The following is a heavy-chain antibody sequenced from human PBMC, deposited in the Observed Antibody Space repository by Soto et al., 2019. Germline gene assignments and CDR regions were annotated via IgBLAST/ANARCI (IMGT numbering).Heavy chain of an antibody. Sequence: GGSLRLSCAASGFSFSDHYMSWIRQAPGKGLEWLSYISPRSNYREYADSVKGRHTISRDNAKKSLFLQMNSLRAEDTGVYYCVRGGGGGHFDSWRQGTLVTVSS. CDR1: GFSFSDHY. V-gene: IGHV3-11*05. CDR3: VRGGGGGHFDS. J-gene: IGHJ4*02. CDR2: ISPRSNYR. D-gene: IGHD2-21*01.